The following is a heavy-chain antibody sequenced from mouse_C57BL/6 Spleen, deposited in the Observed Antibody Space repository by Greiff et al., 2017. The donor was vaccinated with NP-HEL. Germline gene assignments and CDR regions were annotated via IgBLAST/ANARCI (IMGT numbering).Heavy chain of an antibody. CDR1: GYTFTSYW. CDR2: IDPSDSYT. V-gene: IGHV1-69*01. J-gene: IGHJ2*01. Sequence: QVQLQQPGAELVMPGASVKLSCKASGYTFTSYWMHWVKQRPGQGLEWIGEIDPSDSYTNYNQKFKGKSTLTVDKSSSTASMQLSSLASEDSAVYYCARGGWAECWGQGTTLTVSS. D-gene: IGHD3-2*02. CDR3: ARGGWAEC.